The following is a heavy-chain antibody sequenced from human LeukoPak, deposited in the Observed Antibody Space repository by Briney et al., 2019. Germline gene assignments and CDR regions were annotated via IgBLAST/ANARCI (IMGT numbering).Heavy chain of an antibody. J-gene: IGHJ4*02. Sequence: GESLRLSCAASGFSVSNKYMSWVRQAPGKGLEWVSVIYTGGDTYYADSVRGRFTISRDNSKNTVNLQMNSLRAEDTALYYCAGGQMFTSGGFDDWGQGTLVTVSS. D-gene: IGHD6-19*01. CDR2: IYTGGDT. V-gene: IGHV3-53*01. CDR1: GFSVSNKY. CDR3: AGGQMFTSGGFDD.